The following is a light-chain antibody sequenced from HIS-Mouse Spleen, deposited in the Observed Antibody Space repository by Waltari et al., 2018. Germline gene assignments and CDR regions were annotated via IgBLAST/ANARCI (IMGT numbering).Light chain of an antibody. V-gene: IGLV2-23*01. CDR3: CSYAGSSTYWV. CDR2: AGS. J-gene: IGLJ3*02. Sequence: QSALTQPASASGSPGQSITISCTGTSSDVGRYNLVHWYQQHPGKAPKLMIYAGSKRPSGVSNRFSGSKSGNTASLTISGLQAEDEADYYCCSYAGSSTYWVFGGGTKLTVL. CDR1: SSDVGRYNL.